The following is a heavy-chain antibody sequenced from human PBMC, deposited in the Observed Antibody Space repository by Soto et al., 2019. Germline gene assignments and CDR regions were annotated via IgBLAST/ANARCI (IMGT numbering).Heavy chain of an antibody. CDR1: GGTFTSYY. J-gene: IGHJ4*02. CDR3: ARVDYDEFTSHYPLDY. D-gene: IGHD4-17*01. Sequence: ASVKVPCTASGGTFTSYYKHWVRQAPGQEHAWRVIINPSCRSTSYAQNYQGRITMARDTSTGTVYMELSILRSEDTAVYFCARVDYDEFTSHYPLDYWGQGTLVTVSS. CDR2: INPSCRST. V-gene: IGHV1-46*01.